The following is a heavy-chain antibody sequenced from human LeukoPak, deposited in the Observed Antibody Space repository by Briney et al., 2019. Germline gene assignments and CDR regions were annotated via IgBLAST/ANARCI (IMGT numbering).Heavy chain of an antibody. J-gene: IGHJ4*02. CDR1: GGSFSGYY. Sequence: PSETLSLTCAVYGGSFSGYYWTWIRQPPGKGLEWIGEINHSGSTNYNPSLKSRVTIPLATSKNQISLKLSSVTAADTAVYYCARRPMIIDYWGQGTLDTVSS. D-gene: IGHD3-22*01. V-gene: IGHV4-34*01. CDR2: INHSGST. CDR3: ARRPMIIDY.